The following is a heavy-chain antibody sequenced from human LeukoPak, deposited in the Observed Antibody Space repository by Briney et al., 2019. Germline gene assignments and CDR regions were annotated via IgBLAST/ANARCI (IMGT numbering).Heavy chain of an antibody. CDR1: GFSVSANY. CDR2: IYTSGTT. CDR3: ASGPTYDYVRVILY. Sequence: GGSLRLSCAVSGFSVSANYMTWVRQAPGKGLEWVSVIYTSGTTYYRDSVKGRFTISRHNSKNTVNLQMDSLRPEDTAVYYCASGPTYDYVRVILYWGQGTLVTVSS. D-gene: IGHD3-16*01. J-gene: IGHJ4*02. V-gene: IGHV3-53*04.